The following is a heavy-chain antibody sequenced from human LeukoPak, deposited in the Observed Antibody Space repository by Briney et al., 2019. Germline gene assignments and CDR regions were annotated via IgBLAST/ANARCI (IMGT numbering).Heavy chain of an antibody. D-gene: IGHD1-26*01. CDR2: ISYDGSNK. CDR1: GFTFSSYA. V-gene: IGHV3-30-3*01. J-gene: IGHJ4*02. CDR3: ARDTWYSGSYHFDY. Sequence: GGSLRLSCAASGFTFSSYAMHWVRQAPGKGLEWVAVISYDGSNKYYADSVKGRFTISRDNSKNTLYLQMNSLRAEDTAVYYCARDTWYSGSYHFDYWGQGTLVTVSS.